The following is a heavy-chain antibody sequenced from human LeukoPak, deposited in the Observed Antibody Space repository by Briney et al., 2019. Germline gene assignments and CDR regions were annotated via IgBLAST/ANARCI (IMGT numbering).Heavy chain of an antibody. V-gene: IGHV4-39*07. D-gene: IGHD6-13*01. CDR3: ARVSSSWYQDWFFDL. CDR1: GGSISSSSYF. J-gene: IGHJ2*01. Sequence: PSETLSLTCTVSGGSISSSSYFWGWIRQPPGKGLEWIGSIYYSGTTYYNPSLKSRVTISVDTSKNQFSLKLNSVTAADTAVYYCARVSSSWYQDWFFDLWGRGTLVTVSS. CDR2: IYYSGTT.